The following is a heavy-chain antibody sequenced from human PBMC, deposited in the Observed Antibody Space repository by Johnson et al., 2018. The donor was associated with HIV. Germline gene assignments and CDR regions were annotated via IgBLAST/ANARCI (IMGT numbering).Heavy chain of an antibody. D-gene: IGHD3-22*01. V-gene: IGHV3-53*01. CDR2: IYSGGST. J-gene: IGHJ3*02. CDR1: GFTVSSNY. CDR3: ARGLQMMIIVITRGAFDI. Sequence: QLVESGGGLIQPGGSLRLSCAASGFTVSSNYMSWVRQAPGKGLEWVSVIYSGGSTYYADSVKGRFTISRDNSKNTLYLQMNSLRAEDTAMYYCARGLQMMIIVITRGAFDIWGQGTMVTVSS.